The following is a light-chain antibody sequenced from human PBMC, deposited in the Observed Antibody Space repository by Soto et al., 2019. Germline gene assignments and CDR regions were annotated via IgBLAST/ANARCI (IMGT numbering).Light chain of an antibody. Sequence: EIVLTQSPGTLSLSPGERATLSCRSSQSVSSSYLAWYQQKPGQAPRLLIYDASSRATGIPDRFSVSGSGTDLTLTISSLEPEDFAVYYCQQYGSSLYTFGQGTKVEIK. V-gene: IGKV3-20*01. CDR3: QQYGSSLYT. CDR1: QSVSSSY. CDR2: DAS. J-gene: IGKJ2*01.